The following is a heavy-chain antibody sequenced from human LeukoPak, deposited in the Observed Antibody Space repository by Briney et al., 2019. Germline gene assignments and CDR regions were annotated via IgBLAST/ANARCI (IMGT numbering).Heavy chain of an antibody. CDR2: INPSSGGI. CDR1: GYTFTGYY. D-gene: IGHD2-15*01. J-gene: IGHJ5*02. CDR3: ARGEDIVVYYRNNWFDP. V-gene: IGHV1-2*04. Sequence: ASVKVSCKASGYTFTGYYMHWVRQAPGQGLEWMGWINPSSGGIYSAQKFQGWVTMTRDTSITTAYMELNRLRSDDTAVYYCARGEDIVVYYRNNWFDPWGQGTLVTVSS.